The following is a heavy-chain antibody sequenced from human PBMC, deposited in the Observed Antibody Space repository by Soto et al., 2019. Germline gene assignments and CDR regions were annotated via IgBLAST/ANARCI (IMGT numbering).Heavy chain of an antibody. CDR1: GGSFSGYY. Sequence: ETLSLTCAVYGGSFSGYYWSWIRQAPGKGLEWIGEINDSGSTNYNPSLKSRVTISVDTSRNQFSLKLSSVAAADTAVYYCAGGSNYGFWSGYYYYYMDVWGDGTTVTVSS. D-gene: IGHD3-3*01. V-gene: IGHV4-34*01. CDR3: AGGSNYGFWSGYYYYYMDV. J-gene: IGHJ6*03. CDR2: INDSGST.